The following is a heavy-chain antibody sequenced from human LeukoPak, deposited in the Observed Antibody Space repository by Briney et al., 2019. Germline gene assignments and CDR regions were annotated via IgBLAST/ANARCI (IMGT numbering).Heavy chain of an antibody. J-gene: IGHJ4*02. CDR3: AKDLEYYYDSSGYYYELSFDY. Sequence: PGGSLRLSCAASGFTFSSYAMSWVRQAPGKGLEWVSAISGSGGSTYYADSVKGRFTISRDNSKNTLYLQMNSLRAEDTAVYYCAKDLEYYYDSSGYYYELSFDYWGQGTLVTVSS. CDR1: GFTFSSYA. V-gene: IGHV3-23*01. D-gene: IGHD3-22*01. CDR2: ISGSGGST.